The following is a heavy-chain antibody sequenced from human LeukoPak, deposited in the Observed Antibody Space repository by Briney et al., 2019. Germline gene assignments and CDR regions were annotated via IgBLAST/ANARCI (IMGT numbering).Heavy chain of an antibody. CDR1: GFTFSSYS. Sequence: GGSLRLSCAASGFTFSSYSMNWVRQAPGKGLEWVSSISSSSSHIYYADSVKGRFTISRDNAKNSLYLQMNSLRAEDTAVYYCARSRYYGSKNDAFDIWGQGTMVTVSS. CDR2: ISSSSSHI. CDR3: ARSRYYGSKNDAFDI. V-gene: IGHV3-21*01. D-gene: IGHD3-10*01. J-gene: IGHJ3*02.